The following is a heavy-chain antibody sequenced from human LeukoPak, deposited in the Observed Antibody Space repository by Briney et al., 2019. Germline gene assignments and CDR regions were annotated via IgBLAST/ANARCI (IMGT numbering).Heavy chain of an antibody. CDR1: GGSISSSSYY. J-gene: IGHJ4*02. D-gene: IGHD3-22*01. Sequence: SETLSLTCTVSGGSISSSSYYWGWIRQPPGKGLEWIGSIYYSGSTYYNPSLKSRVTISVDTSKNQFSLNLSSVTAADTAVYYCARLYYDSSGYYQICYFDYWGQGTLVTVSS. V-gene: IGHV4-39*01. CDR2: IYYSGST. CDR3: ARLYYDSSGYYQICYFDY.